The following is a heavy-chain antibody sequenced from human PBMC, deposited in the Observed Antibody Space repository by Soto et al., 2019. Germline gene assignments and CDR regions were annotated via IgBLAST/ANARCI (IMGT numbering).Heavy chain of an antibody. J-gene: IGHJ5*02. CDR2: ISAYNGNT. V-gene: IGHV1-18*01. Sequence: QVQLVQSGAEVKKPGASVMVSCKASGYTFTSYGISWVRQAPGQGRELMGWISAYNGNTNYAQKLQGRVTMTTDTSTSTAYMELRSLRSDDTAVYYCARDRGYNWSYGWFDPWGQGTLVTVSS. D-gene: IGHD1-7*01. CDR1: GYTFTSYG. CDR3: ARDRGYNWSYGWFDP.